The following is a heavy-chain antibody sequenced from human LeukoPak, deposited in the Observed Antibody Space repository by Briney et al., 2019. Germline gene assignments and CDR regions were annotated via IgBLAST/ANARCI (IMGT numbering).Heavy chain of an antibody. CDR1: GYTFTSYD. CDR3: ARGAPGSYCSGGSCPYFDY. CDR2: VNPNSGHT. D-gene: IGHD2-15*01. J-gene: IGHJ4*02. Sequence: ASVKVSCKASGYTFTSYDINWVRQATGQGLEWMGWVNPNSGHTGYAQKFQGRVTMTRNTSISTAYMELSSLTSEDTAVYYCARGAPGSYCSGGSCPYFDYWGQGTLVSVSS. V-gene: IGHV1-8*01.